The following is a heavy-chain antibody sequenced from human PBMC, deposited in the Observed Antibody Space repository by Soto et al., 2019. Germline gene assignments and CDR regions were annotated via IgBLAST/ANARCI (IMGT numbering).Heavy chain of an antibody. J-gene: IGHJ1*01. CDR1: GYVFTGFY. Sequence: GASVKVSCKASGYVFTGFYLHWVRQAPGQGLEWMGWIFPNSGATNYAQKFQGRVTLTRDTSTTTIYMKLSSLRSDDTAIYYCAREENCSGGTCYSEYFHRWGQGTLVTVSS. D-gene: IGHD2-15*01. CDR3: AREENCSGGTCYSEYFHR. CDR2: IFPNSGAT. V-gene: IGHV1-2*02.